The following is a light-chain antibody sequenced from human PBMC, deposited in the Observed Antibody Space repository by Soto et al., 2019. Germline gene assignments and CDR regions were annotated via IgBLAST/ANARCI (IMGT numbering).Light chain of an antibody. CDR3: SSYTSSSTLV. CDR1: SSDIGSYNY. Sequence: QSALTQPASVSGSPGQSITISCTGTSSDIGSYNYVSWCQQHPGKAPKLMIYDVSNRPSGVSNRFSGSKSGNTASLTISGLQAEDEADYYCSSYTSSSTLVFGGGTKVTVL. V-gene: IGLV2-14*01. J-gene: IGLJ2*01. CDR2: DVS.